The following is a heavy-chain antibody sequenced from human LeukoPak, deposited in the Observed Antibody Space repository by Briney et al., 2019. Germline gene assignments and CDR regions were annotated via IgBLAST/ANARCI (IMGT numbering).Heavy chain of an antibody. CDR3: AKAGYTSGLT. CDR2: ISSSGSTI. CDR1: GFTFSSYE. V-gene: IGHV3-48*03. D-gene: IGHD6-19*01. Sequence: PGGSLRLSCAASGFTFSSYEMNWVRQAPGKGLEWVSYISSSGSTIYYADSVKGRFTISRDNAKNSLYLQMNSLRAEDTAVYYCAKAGYTSGLTWGQGTLVTVSS. J-gene: IGHJ5*02.